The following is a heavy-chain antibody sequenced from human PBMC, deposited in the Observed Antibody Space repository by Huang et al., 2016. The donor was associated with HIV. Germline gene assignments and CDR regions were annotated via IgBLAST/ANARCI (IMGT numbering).Heavy chain of an antibody. CDR1: GFTFSSYG. Sequence: QVQLVESGGGVVQPGGSLRLSCAAFGFTFSSYGMHWVRQAPGKGLEWVAFRRYDGSNKYYADSVRGRFTISRDNSKNTLYLQMNSLRAEDTAVYYCAKGSMANAFDIWGQGTMVTVSS. V-gene: IGHV3-30*02. CDR3: AKGSMANAFDI. D-gene: IGHD3-10*01. J-gene: IGHJ3*02. CDR2: RRYDGSNK.